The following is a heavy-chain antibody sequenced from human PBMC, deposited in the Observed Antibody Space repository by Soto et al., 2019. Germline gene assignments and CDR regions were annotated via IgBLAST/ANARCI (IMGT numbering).Heavy chain of an antibody. D-gene: IGHD2-2*01. Sequence: PVGSLRLSCAASGFTFSRYSMNWVREAPVNVLQWVSSISSSSSYIYYADSVKGRFTISRDNAKNTLHLEMNSLRAEDTAVYYCVRDGHCITTSCYGNSFDPWGQGTLVTVSS. CDR2: ISSSSSYI. J-gene: IGHJ5*02. CDR3: VRDGHCITTSCYGNSFDP. CDR1: GFTFSRYS. V-gene: IGHV3-21*01.